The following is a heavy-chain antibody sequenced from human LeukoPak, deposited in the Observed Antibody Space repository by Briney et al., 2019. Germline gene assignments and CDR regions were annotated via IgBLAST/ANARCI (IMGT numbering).Heavy chain of an antibody. CDR3: ARVGSHCFDC. Sequence: WETLGLTGTVFGASISSYYWSWIRQPPGKGLEWIGYIYYSGNSNCNPSLETRVPISVDTSKNQFSLKLSSVTAADTAVYYCARVGSHCFDCWGQGTLLRVSS. V-gene: IGHV4-59*01. J-gene: IGHJ4*01. D-gene: IGHD6-19*01. CDR2: IYYSGNS. CDR1: GASISSYY.